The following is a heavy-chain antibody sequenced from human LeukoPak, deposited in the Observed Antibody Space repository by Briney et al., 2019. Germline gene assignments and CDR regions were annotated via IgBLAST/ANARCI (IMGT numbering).Heavy chain of an antibody. V-gene: IGHV4-4*07. CDR1: GGSISSYY. J-gene: IGHJ5*02. Sequence: KPSETLSLTCTVSGGSISSYYWSWIRQPAGKGLEWIGRIYTSGSTNYNPSLKRRVTMSVDTSKNQFSLKLSSVTAADTAVYYCARGLYYDYVWGSYRYYWFDPWGQGTLVTVSS. CDR2: IYTSGST. D-gene: IGHD3-16*02. CDR3: ARGLYYDYVWGSYRYYWFDP.